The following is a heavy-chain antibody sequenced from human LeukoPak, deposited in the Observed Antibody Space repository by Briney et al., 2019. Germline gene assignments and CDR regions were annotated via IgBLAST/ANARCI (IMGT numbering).Heavy chain of an antibody. D-gene: IGHD3-10*01. J-gene: IGHJ4*02. CDR2: IYYSGST. V-gene: IGHV4-30-4*01. CDR3: ARARITMVRGVILFRSVYFDY. CDR1: GGSISSGDYY. Sequence: SQTLSLTCTVSGGSISSGDYYWSWIRQPPGKGLEWIGYIYYSGSTYYNPSLKSRVTISVDTSKNQFSLKLSSVTAADTAVYYCARARITMVRGVILFRSVYFDYWGQGTLVTVSS.